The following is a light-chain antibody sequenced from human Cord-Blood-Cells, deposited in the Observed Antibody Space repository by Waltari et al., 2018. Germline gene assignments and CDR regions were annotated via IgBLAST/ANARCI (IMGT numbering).Light chain of an antibody. CDR3: QQYNNWPPWT. V-gene: IGKV3-15*01. CDR1: QSVSSN. CDR2: GAS. Sequence: EQVITQPPAPLSVSPGERATLSCRASQSVSSNLAWYQQKPGQAPTLLIYGASTRSTGIPARFSGSGSGTEFTLTISSLQSEDFAVYYCQQYNNWPPWTFGQGTKVEIK. J-gene: IGKJ1*01.